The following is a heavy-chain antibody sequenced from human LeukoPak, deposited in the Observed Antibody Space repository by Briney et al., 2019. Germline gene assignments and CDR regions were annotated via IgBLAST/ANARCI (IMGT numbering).Heavy chain of an antibody. D-gene: IGHD2-15*01. V-gene: IGHV7-4-1*02. CDR3: ARGGIGYCSGGSCYGDY. CDR1: GYTFASHA. Sequence: ASVKVSCKAAGYTFASHAMNWVRQAPGQGLEWMGWINTNTGNPTYAQGFTGRFVFSLDTSVSTAYLQISSLKAEDTAVYYCARGGIGYCSGGSCYGDYWGQGTLVTVS. J-gene: IGHJ4*02. CDR2: INTNTGNP.